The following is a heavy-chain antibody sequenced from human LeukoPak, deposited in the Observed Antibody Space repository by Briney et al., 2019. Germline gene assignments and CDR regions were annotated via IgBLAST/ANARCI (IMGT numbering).Heavy chain of an antibody. CDR3: AKGVDCSLGGNDAFDV. V-gene: IGHV3-9*03. CDR2: INWNSDTI. CDR1: GFTFDDSA. D-gene: IGHD2-15*01. Sequence: PGGSLRLSCAASGFTFDDSAMHWVRQAPGKGLEWVSGINWNSDTIGYADSVKGRFTISRDNAKNTLYLQLNSLRPEDMALYYCAKGVDCSLGGNDAFDVWGQGTMVTVSS. J-gene: IGHJ3*01.